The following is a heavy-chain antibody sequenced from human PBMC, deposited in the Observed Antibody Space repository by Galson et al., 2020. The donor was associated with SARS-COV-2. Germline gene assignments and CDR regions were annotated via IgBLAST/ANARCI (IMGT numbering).Heavy chain of an antibody. CDR3: ARGAQYDFWGGYYTTDNYYGMDV. J-gene: IGHJ6*02. CDR1: GFTFSSYD. D-gene: IGHD3-3*01. CDR2: IGVAGDT. V-gene: IGHV3-13*01. Sequence: GGSLRLSCAVSGFTFSSYDMPWVRQTPGTGLQWVSSIGVAGDTFYAGTVKGRFTISRESAKNSLYLQMNSLRAGDTAVYYCARGAQYDFWGGYYTTDNYYGMDVWGQGTTVTVSS.